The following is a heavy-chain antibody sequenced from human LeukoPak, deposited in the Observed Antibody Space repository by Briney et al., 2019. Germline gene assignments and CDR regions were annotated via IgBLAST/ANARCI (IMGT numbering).Heavy chain of an antibody. Sequence: PGGSVRLSCAAPGFTFDDYGMRWVRQAPGEGLEWVSGINWNGGSTGYADSVKGRFIISRDNAKNSLYLQMNSLRAEDTALYHCARVDRYDLNSNIDYWGQGTLVTVSS. CDR2: INWNGGST. V-gene: IGHV3-20*01. CDR3: ARVDRYDLNSNIDY. CDR1: GFTFDDYG. D-gene: IGHD1-14*01. J-gene: IGHJ4*02.